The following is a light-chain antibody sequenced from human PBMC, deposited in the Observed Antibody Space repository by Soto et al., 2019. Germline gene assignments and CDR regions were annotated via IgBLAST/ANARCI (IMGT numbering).Light chain of an antibody. CDR1: QTISSW. Sequence: DIQMTQSPSTLSGSVGDRVTITCRASQTISSWLAWYQQKPGKAPKLLIYKASTLKSGVPSRFSGSGSGTEFTLTISSLQPDDCATYYCQQYNSYSEAFGQGTKVDIK. CDR2: KAS. CDR3: QQYNSYSEA. J-gene: IGKJ1*01. V-gene: IGKV1-5*03.